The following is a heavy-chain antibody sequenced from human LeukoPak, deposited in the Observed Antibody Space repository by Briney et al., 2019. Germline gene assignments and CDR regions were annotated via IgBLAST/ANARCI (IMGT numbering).Heavy chain of an antibody. Sequence: GGSLRLSCAASGFTFSTYWMHWVRQAPGKGLVWVSRINSDGSITNYADSVKGRFTFSRGNAKSTLYLQMNSLRAEDTAVYYCARGLYGGSVNWFDPWGQGTLVTVSS. D-gene: IGHD1-26*01. CDR2: INSDGSIT. J-gene: IGHJ5*02. V-gene: IGHV3-74*01. CDR3: ARGLYGGSVNWFDP. CDR1: GFTFSTYW.